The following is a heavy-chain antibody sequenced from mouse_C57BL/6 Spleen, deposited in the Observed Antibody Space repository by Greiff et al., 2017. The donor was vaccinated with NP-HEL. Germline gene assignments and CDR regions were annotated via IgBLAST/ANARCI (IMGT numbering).Heavy chain of an antibody. J-gene: IGHJ2*01. CDR1: GYTFTDYN. Sequence: EVQLQQSGPELVKPGASVKIPCKASGYTFTDYNMDWVKQSHGKSLEWIGDINPNNGGTIYNQKFKGKATLTVDKSSSTAYMELRSLTSEDTAVYYCARWATDYYGSSYDYWGQGTTLTVSS. V-gene: IGHV1-18*01. CDR2: INPNNGGT. CDR3: ARWATDYYGSSYDY. D-gene: IGHD1-1*01.